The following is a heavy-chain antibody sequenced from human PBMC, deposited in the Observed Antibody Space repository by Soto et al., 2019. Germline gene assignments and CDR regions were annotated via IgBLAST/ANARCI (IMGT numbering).Heavy chain of an antibody. CDR2: ISGSGGST. CDR1: GFTFSSYA. CDR3: AFASYYYDSSGYYSFDY. D-gene: IGHD3-22*01. J-gene: IGHJ4*02. Sequence: GGSLRLSCAASGFTFSSYAMSWVRQAPGKGLEWVSAISGSGGSTYYADSVKGRFTISRDNSKNTLYLQMNSLRAEDTAVYYCAFASYYYDSSGYYSFDYWGQGTLVTVSS. V-gene: IGHV3-23*01.